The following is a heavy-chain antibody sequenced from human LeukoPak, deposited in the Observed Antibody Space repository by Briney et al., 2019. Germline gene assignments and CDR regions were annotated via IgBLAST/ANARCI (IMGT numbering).Heavy chain of an antibody. CDR3: ASDRYVDAAMAVDYYLDY. CDR2: IYSSGST. D-gene: IGHD5-18*01. V-gene: IGHV4-4*07. CDR1: GGSISSYY. J-gene: IGHJ4*02. Sequence: PSETLSLTCTVSGGSISSYYWGWLRRPAGKGLEGIGRIYSSGSTNYNPSLRSRVTMSVGTSKNKCSWRLSSVTAADTAIYYCASDRYVDAAMAVDYYLDYWGQGTLVTVSS.